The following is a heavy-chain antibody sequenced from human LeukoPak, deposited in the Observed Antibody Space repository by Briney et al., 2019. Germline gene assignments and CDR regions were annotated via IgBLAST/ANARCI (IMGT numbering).Heavy chain of an antibody. V-gene: IGHV1-24*01. CDR2: FDPEDGET. J-gene: IGHJ6*02. Sequence: ASVKVSCKVSGYTLTELPMHWVRQAPGKGLEWMGGFDPEDGETIYAQKFQGRVTMTEDTSTDTAYMELSSLRSEDTAVYYCATESPFCTNGVCEGYYGMDVWGQGTTVTVSS. CDR3: ATESPFCTNGVCEGYYGMDV. D-gene: IGHD2-8*01. CDR1: GYTLTELP.